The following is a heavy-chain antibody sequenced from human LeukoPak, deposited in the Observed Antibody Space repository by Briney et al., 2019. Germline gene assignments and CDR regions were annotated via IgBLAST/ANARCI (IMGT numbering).Heavy chain of an antibody. CDR1: GYSFTSYG. D-gene: IGHD6-13*01. V-gene: IGHV1-18*01. CDR3: IRDAYSSSYYVY. J-gene: IGHJ4*02. Sequence: GASVKVSCKASGYSFTSYGISWVRQAPGQGLEWMGWISAYNGNTDYAQKVQGGVTMTTDTSTSTAYMEVRSLRYDDTAVYYCIRDAYSSSYYVYWGQGTLVTVSS. CDR2: ISAYNGNT.